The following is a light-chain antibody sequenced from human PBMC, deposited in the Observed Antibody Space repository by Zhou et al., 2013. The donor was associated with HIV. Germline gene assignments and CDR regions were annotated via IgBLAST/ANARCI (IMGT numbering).Light chain of an antibody. CDR3: QQYSYYLNS. Sequence: IQMTQSPSSVSASVGDRVTITCRASQSISTWLAWYQQKRGKAPKLLIYKASNLESGVPSRFSGSGSGTEFTLTISSLQPDDFATYYCQQYSYYLNSFGQGTKLEIK. J-gene: IGKJ2*03. CDR2: KAS. V-gene: IGKV1-5*03. CDR1: QSISTW.